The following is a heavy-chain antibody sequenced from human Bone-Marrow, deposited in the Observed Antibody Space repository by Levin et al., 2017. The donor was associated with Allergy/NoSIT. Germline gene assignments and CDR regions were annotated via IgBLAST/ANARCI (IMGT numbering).Heavy chain of an antibody. CDR3: ARRREVGFGGGYYTYGLDV. D-gene: IGHD3-16*01. CDR2: INNDGTTT. CDR1: GFTFYRYW. J-gene: IGHJ6*02. Sequence: GGSLRLSCAASGFTFYRYWMHWVRQAPGKGLEWVARINNDGTTTTYADSVKGRFSISRDNVENTLDLQINSLRGEDTAVYYCARRREVGFGGGYYTYGLDVWGQGTTVIVSS. V-gene: IGHV3-74*01.